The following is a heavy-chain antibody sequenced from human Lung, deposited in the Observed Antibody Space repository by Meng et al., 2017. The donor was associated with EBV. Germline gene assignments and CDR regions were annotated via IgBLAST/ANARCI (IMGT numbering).Heavy chain of an antibody. J-gene: IGHJ5*02. V-gene: IGHV1-18*01. CDR1: GYIFNNYS. Sequence: GRLLQSGAQVKRPGASWNVSCKSSGYIFNNYSVSWVRQAPGQEPEWMGWISAYNGNTNYAQNCQGRFTMTTDTSTSTAYMELRSLRSDDTAVYYCARDLPGGTKGTWLDLWGQGTLVTVSS. D-gene: IGHD1-14*01. CDR3: ARDLPGGTKGTWLDL. CDR2: ISAYNGNT.